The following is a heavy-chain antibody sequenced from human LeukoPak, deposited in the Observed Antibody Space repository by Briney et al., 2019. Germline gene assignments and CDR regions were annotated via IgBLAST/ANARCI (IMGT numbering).Heavy chain of an antibody. CDR2: TFYRSKWYN. Sequence: SQTLSLTCAISGDSVSSNTAAWNWIRQSPSRGLEWLGRTFYRSKWYNDYALSVKRRISVNPDTSKNQFSLQLNSVTPEDTAVYYCARGGHWAFDYWGQGTLVTVSS. D-gene: IGHD7-27*01. V-gene: IGHV6-1*01. J-gene: IGHJ4*02. CDR1: GDSVSSNTAA. CDR3: ARGGHWAFDY.